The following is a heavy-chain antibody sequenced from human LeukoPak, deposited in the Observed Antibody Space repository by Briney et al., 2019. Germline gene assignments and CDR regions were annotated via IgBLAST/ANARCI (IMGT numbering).Heavy chain of an antibody. D-gene: IGHD5-18*01. CDR2: ISYDGSNK. Sequence: GGSLRLSCAASGFTFSSYGMSWVRQAPGKGLEWVAVISYDGSNKYYADSVKGRFTISRDNSKNTLYLEMNSLRTEDTAVYYCAKGGLQTRNWYFALWGRGTLVTVSS. CDR3: AKGGLQTRNWYFAL. J-gene: IGHJ2*01. CDR1: GFTFSSYG. V-gene: IGHV3-30*18.